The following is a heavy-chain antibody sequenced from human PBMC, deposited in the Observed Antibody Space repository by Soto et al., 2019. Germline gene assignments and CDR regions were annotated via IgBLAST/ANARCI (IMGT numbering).Heavy chain of an antibody. CDR1: GYTFTSYD. V-gene: IGHV1-8*01. D-gene: IGHD4-17*01. J-gene: IGHJ3*02. CDR3: SSGALLFDYGDYRDSFDI. Sequence: ASVKVSCKASGYTFTSYDINWVRQATGQGHEWMGWMNPNSGNTGYAQKFQGRVTMTRNTSISTAYMELSSLRSEDTAVYYCSSGALLFDYGDYRDSFDIWGQGTMVTVSS. CDR2: MNPNSGNT.